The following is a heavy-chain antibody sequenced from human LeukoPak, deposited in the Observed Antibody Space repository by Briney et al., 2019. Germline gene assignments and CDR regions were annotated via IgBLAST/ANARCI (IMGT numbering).Heavy chain of an antibody. CDR3: ARKTTAGPTKAAFDI. CDR1: GYSISTSNY. V-gene: IGHV4-28*05. D-gene: IGHD2-21*02. J-gene: IGHJ3*02. Sequence: PSETLSLTCSVSGYSISTSNYWAWIRQAPGRGLEWIGHIYYSGGIYYNPSLKSRVTMSVDTSRNQFSLKLSSVTAVDTAVYYCARKTTAGPTKAAFDIWGQGTMVAVST. CDR2: IYYSGGI.